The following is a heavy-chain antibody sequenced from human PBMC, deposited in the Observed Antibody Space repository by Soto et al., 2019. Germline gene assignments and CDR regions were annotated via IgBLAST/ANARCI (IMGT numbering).Heavy chain of an antibody. V-gene: IGHV3-74*01. CDR3: ARVARGAWGVFDH. CDR2: IDYDGSTT. D-gene: IGHD3-16*01. Sequence: GGSLRLSCAASGFALSTYWMHWVRQVPGKGLVWVSRIDYDGSTTSYADSVKGRFTISRDNAKNTLYLQMSSLTAEDTAVYYCARVARGAWGVFDHWGQGTLVTVSS. CDR1: GFALSTYW. J-gene: IGHJ4*02.